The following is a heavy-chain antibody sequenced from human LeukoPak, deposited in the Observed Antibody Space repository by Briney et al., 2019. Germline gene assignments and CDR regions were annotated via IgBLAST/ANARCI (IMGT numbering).Heavy chain of an antibody. Sequence: GGSLRLSCAASGFTFSTYNMNWVRQAPGKGLEWVSSISGGGDVTYYADSVKGRFTISRDNSKNTLYLQMNSLRVEDTAVYYCARDSSMLRGPLVIYYFDFWGQGTLVTVSS. J-gene: IGHJ4*02. CDR1: GFTFSTYN. V-gene: IGHV3-23*01. CDR3: ARDSSMLRGPLVIYYFDF. D-gene: IGHD3-10*01. CDR2: ISGGGDVT.